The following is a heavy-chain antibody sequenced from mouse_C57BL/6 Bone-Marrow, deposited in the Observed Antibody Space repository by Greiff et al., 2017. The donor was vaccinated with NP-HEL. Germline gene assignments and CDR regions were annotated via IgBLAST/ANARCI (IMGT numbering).Heavy chain of an antibody. D-gene: IGHD1-1*01. CDR1: GFTFSSYG. CDR2: ISSGGSYT. J-gene: IGHJ4*01. Sequence: DVKLVESGGDLVKPGGSLKLSCAASGFTFSSYGMSWVRQTPDKRLEWVATISSGGSYTYYPDSVKGRFTISRDNAKNTLYLQMSSLKSEDTAMYYCARCPYYYGSSSYYAMDYWGQGTSVTVSS. CDR3: ARCPYYYGSSSYYAMDY. V-gene: IGHV5-6*02.